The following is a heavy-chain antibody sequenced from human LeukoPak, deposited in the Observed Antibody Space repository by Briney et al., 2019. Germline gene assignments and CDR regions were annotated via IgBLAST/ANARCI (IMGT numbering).Heavy chain of an antibody. CDR3: ARGAVSSSWYERFDY. J-gene: IGHJ4*02. CDR1: GFTFSSYS. CDR2: ISSSSSYI. D-gene: IGHD6-13*01. V-gene: IGHV3-21*01. Sequence: PGGSLRLSCAASGFTFSSYSMNWVRQAPGKGLEWVSSISSSSSYIYYADSVKGRFTISRDNAKNSLYLQMNSLRAEDTAVYYCARGAVSSSWYERFDYWGQGTLVTVSP.